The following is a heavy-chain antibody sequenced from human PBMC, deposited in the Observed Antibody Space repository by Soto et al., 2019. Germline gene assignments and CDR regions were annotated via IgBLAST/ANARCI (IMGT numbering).Heavy chain of an antibody. V-gene: IGHV3-9*01. CDR3: AKDRCSGGSCYADY. CDR2: ISWNSGSI. CDR1: GFTFDDYA. J-gene: IGHJ4*02. D-gene: IGHD2-15*01. Sequence: EVQLVESGGGLVQPGRSLRLSCAASGFTFDDYAMHWVRQAPGKGLEWVSGISWNSGSIGYADSVKGRFTISRDNAKNSLYLQMNSLRAEDTAMYDCAKDRCSGGSCYADYWGQGTLVTVSS.